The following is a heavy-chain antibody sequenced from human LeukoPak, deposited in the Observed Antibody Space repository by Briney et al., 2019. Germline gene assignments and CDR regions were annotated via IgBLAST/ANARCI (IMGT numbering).Heavy chain of an antibody. Sequence: GGSLRLSCVVSGIPFSDYYMNWIRQAPGKGLEGMSDLHSSSSYTDYAESVKGRPTISRDNAKSALYLQLNSLRLEDTAVYYCAAGTAADFWGQGTLVTVSS. J-gene: IGHJ4*02. CDR3: AAGTAADF. V-gene: IGHV3-11*03. CDR1: GIPFSDYY. CDR2: LHSSSSYT. D-gene: IGHD6-13*01.